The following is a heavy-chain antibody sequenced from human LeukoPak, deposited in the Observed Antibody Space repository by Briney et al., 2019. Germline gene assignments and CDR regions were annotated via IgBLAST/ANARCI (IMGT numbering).Heavy chain of an antibody. J-gene: IGHJ4*02. V-gene: IGHV1-46*01. CDR1: GYTFTNYL. CDR2: ITPSVDTT. D-gene: IGHD2-8*02. Sequence: TSVKVSCKASGYTFTNYLLHWVRQAPGQGLEWVGRITPSVDTTNYAQKFRDRVTMTRDTSTSTVYMELSSLRSEDTAVYHCVREESGGYFDYWGQGTLVTVSS. CDR3: VREESGGYFDY.